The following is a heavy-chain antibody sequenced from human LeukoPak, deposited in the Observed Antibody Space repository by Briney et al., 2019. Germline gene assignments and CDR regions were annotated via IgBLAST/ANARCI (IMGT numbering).Heavy chain of an antibody. CDR3: ARPKLNDDAFDI. V-gene: IGHV4-38-2*01. CDR1: GYSISSGYY. D-gene: IGHD1-1*01. Sequence: SETLSLTCVVSGYSISSGYYWGWIRQPPGKGLEWIGSMYYSGTTYFNPSLKSRVTISVDTSKNQFSLKLSSVTAADTAVYYCARPKLNDDAFDIWGQGTMVTVSS. CDR2: MYYSGTT. J-gene: IGHJ3*02.